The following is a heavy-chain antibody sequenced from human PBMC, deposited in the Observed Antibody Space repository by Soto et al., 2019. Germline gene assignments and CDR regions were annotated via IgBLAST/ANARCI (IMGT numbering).Heavy chain of an antibody. J-gene: IGHJ3*02. Sequence: GGSLRLSCAASGFTVSSNYMSWVLQAPGKGLEWVAVISYDGSNKYYADSVKGRFTISRDNSKNTLYLQMNSLRAEDTAVYYCARSYYDILTGYYTGDAFAIWGQGTMVTVSS. CDR1: GFTVSSNY. CDR3: ARSYYDILTGYYTGDAFAI. V-gene: IGHV3-30-3*01. D-gene: IGHD3-9*01. CDR2: ISYDGSNK.